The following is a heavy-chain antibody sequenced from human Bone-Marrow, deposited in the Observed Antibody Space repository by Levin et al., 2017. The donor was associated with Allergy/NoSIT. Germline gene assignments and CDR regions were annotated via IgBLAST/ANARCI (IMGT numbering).Heavy chain of an antibody. CDR1: GFTFSSYG. CDR3: AKASGRHYYMDV. Sequence: LGESLKISCAASGFTFSSYGMHWVRQAPGKGLEWVAVISYDGSNKYYADSVKGRFTISRDNSKNTLYLQMNSLRAEDTAVYYCAKASGRHYYMDVWGKGTTVTVSS. D-gene: IGHD2-15*01. CDR2: ISYDGSNK. J-gene: IGHJ6*03. V-gene: IGHV3-30*18.